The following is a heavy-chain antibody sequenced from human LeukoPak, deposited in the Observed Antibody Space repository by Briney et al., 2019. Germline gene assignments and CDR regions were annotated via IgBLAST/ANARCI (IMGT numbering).Heavy chain of an antibody. CDR2: IYYSGST. J-gene: IGHJ5*02. CDR1: GGSISSSSYY. D-gene: IGHD2-21*02. V-gene: IGHV4-39*07. Sequence: SETLSLTCTVSGGSISSSSYYWGWIRQPPGKGLEWIGSIYYSGSTYYNPSLKSRVTISVDTSKNQFSLKLSSVTAADTAVYYCARGLLFSRFDPWGQGTLVTVSS. CDR3: ARGLLFSRFDP.